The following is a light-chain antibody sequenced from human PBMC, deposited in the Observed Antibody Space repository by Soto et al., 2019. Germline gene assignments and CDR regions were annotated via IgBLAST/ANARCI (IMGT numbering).Light chain of an antibody. CDR3: QQYNSYWT. J-gene: IGKJ1*01. CDR2: DAS. Sequence: DIQLTQSPSTLSASVGDRVTSTCRASQRISSWLAWYQQKPGKAPKLLIYDASSLESGVPSRFSGSGSGTEFTLTIDSLQPDDFATYYCQQYNSYWTFGQGTKVDIK. CDR1: QRISSW. V-gene: IGKV1-5*01.